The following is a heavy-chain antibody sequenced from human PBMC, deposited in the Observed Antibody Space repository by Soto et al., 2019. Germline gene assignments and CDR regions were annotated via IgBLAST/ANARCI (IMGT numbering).Heavy chain of an antibody. CDR2: IFTSWNT. CDR1: GGSMNDYY. J-gene: IGHJ6*01. D-gene: IGHD4-4*01. V-gene: IGHV4-4*07. Sequence: SSTXSLACTLSGGSMNDYYCILIRHPAGKGLEFIGRIFTSWNTNYNPSLRSRLTMSVDTSTNQVSLRLTSVTAEDTAVYYCESGRLVYRQYGLEVWGQRTTV. CDR3: ESGRLVYRQYGLEV.